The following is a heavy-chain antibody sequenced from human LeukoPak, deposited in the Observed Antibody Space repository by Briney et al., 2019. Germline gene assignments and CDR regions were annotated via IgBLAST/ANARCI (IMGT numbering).Heavy chain of an antibody. V-gene: IGHV4-30-2*01. D-gene: IGHD5-24*01. CDR1: GGSICSGGYY. CDR2: IYHSGST. J-gene: IGHJ5*02. CDR3: ARGVRWASFDP. Sequence: SETLSLTCTVSGGSICSGGYYWSWIRQPPGKGLEWIGYIYHSGSTYYNPSLKSRVTISVDRSKNQFSLKLSSVTAADTAVYYCARGVRWASFDPWGQGTLVTVSS.